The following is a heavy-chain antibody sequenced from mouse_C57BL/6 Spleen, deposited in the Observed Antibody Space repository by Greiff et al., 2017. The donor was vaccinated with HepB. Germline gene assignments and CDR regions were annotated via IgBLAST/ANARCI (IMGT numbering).Heavy chain of an antibody. V-gene: IGHV1-63*01. D-gene: IGHD1-1*01. Sequence: QVQLQQSGAELVRPGTSVKMSCKASGYTFTNYWIGWAKQRPGHGLEWIGDIYPGGGYTNYNEKFKGKATLTADKSSSTAYMQFSSLTSEDSAIYYCARLGYYGSSYDYAMDYWGQGTSVTVAS. CDR3: ARLGYYGSSYDYAMDY. J-gene: IGHJ4*01. CDR2: IYPGGGYT. CDR1: GYTFTNYW.